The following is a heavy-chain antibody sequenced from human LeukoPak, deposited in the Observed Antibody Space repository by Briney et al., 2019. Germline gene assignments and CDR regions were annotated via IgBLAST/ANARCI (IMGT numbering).Heavy chain of an antibody. D-gene: IGHD6-6*01. CDR1: GGSISSGGYY. J-gene: IGHJ4*02. Sequence: SQTLSLTCTVSGGSISSGGYYWSWIRQHPGKGLEWIGYIYSIGSTNYNPSLKSRVTISVDTSQNQFSLKLSSVTAADTAVYYCAALNIATRPWCFDYWGQGTLVTVSS. CDR3: AALNIATRPWCFDY. V-gene: IGHV4-61*08. CDR2: IYSIGST.